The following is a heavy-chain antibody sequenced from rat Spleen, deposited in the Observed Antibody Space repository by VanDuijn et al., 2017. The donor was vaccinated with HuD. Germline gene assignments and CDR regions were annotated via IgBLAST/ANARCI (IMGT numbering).Heavy chain of an antibody. D-gene: IGHD5-1*01. CDR2: ISYDGSRT. V-gene: IGHV5-7*01. Sequence: EVQLVESGGGLVQPGRSLKLSCAASGFTFSDYSMAWVRQAPKKGLEWVATISYDGSRTYFRDSVKGRFTISKDNAQSTAYRQMDSLRAEDTATDYCTRQDWEGHWYFDFWGPGTMVTVSS. CDR1: GFTFSDYS. J-gene: IGHJ1*01. CDR3: TRQDWEGHWYFDF.